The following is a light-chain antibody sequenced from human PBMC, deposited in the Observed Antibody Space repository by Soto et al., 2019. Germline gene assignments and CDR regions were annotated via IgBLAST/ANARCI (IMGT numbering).Light chain of an antibody. CDR2: TAS. CDR3: QQGYTSAIT. J-gene: IGKJ5*01. V-gene: IGKV1-39*01. CDR1: QTIGSY. Sequence: DIQMTQSPSSLSASLGDSVTITCRASQTIGSYLNWYQQTPGKAPKLLIYTASTLLGGVPSRFSGSGSGTDFTLTINSLQPEDFATYYCQQGYTSAITFGQGTRLEIK.